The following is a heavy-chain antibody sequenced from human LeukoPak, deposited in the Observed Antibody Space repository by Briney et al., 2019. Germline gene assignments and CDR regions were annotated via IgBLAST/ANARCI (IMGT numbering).Heavy chain of an antibody. CDR2: IYYSGST. Sequence: SETLSLTCTVSGGSISSSSYYWGWIRQPPGKGLEWIGSIYYSGSTYYNPSLKSRVTISVDTSKNQFSLKLCSVTAADTAVYYCARRDSSGWYTEDYWGQGTLVTVSS. D-gene: IGHD6-19*01. CDR1: GGSISSSSYY. V-gene: IGHV4-39*01. J-gene: IGHJ4*02. CDR3: ARRDSSGWYTEDY.